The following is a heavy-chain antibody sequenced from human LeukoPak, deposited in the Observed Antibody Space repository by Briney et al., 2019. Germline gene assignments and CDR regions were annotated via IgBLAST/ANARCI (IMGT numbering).Heavy chain of an antibody. D-gene: IGHD4/OR15-4a*01. Sequence: GGSLRLSCAASGFTFSSYSMNWVRQAPGKGLEWVSSISSSSSYMYYADSVKGRLAISRDNAKNSLYLQMNSLRAEDTAVYYCTREEQVGARSSYWGQGTLVIVSS. CDR3: TREEQVGARSSY. CDR1: GFTFSSYS. J-gene: IGHJ4*02. V-gene: IGHV3-21*01. CDR2: ISSSSSYM.